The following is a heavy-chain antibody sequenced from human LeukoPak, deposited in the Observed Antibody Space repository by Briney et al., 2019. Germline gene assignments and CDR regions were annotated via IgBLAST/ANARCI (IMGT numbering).Heavy chain of an antibody. Sequence: SETLSLTCTVSGDSISNYYWSWIRQPPGKGLEWIGYIYYSGNTDYNPSLKSRVTISVDTSKNQFSLRLNSVTAADTAVYYCARYRDEALFAFDIWGQGTMVTVSS. CDR1: GDSISNYY. D-gene: IGHD3-10*01. CDR2: IYYSGNT. V-gene: IGHV4-59*01. CDR3: ARYRDEALFAFDI. J-gene: IGHJ3*02.